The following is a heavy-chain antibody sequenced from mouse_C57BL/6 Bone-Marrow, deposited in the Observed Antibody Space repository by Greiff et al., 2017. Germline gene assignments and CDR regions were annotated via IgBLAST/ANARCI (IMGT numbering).Heavy chain of an antibody. V-gene: IGHV3-8*01. J-gene: IGHJ3*01. D-gene: IGHD2-4*01. CDR1: GYSITSDY. CDR2: ISYSGST. CDR3: ASSYDYDLAWFAY. Sequence: ESGPGLAKPSQTLSLTCSVTGYSITSDYWNWIRKFPGNKLEYMGYISYSGSTYYNPSLKSRISITRDTSKNQYYLQLNSVTTEDTATYYCASSYDYDLAWFAYWGQGTLVTVSA.